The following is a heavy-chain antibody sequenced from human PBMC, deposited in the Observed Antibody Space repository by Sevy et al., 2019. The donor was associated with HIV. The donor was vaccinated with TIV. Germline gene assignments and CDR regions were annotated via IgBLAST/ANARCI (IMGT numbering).Heavy chain of an antibody. D-gene: IGHD5-18*01. CDR1: GFTVNSNY. CDR3: ARGKSGYGYALNY. CDR2: IHSDDTT. V-gene: IGHV3-66*01. J-gene: IGHJ4*02. Sequence: GGSLRLSCAASGFTVNSNYMTWVRQAPGKGLEGVSVIHSDDTTYHADSVKDRFTISRYNFKNTLYLHMSGLRAEDTAVYYCARGKSGYGYALNYWGQGTLVTVSS.